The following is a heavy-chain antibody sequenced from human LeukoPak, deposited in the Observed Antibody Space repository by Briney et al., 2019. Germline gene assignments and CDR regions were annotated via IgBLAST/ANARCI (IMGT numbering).Heavy chain of an antibody. Sequence: GGSLRLSCAASGFTFSDYYMSWIRQAPGRGLEWVSYISSSGSTIYYADSVKGRFTISRDNAKNSLYLQMNSLRAEDTAVYYCARPLVASGGNSYNWFDPWGQGTLVTVSS. CDR3: ARPLVASGGNSYNWFDP. D-gene: IGHD4-23*01. J-gene: IGHJ5*02. CDR1: GFTFSDYY. V-gene: IGHV3-11*04. CDR2: ISSSGSTI.